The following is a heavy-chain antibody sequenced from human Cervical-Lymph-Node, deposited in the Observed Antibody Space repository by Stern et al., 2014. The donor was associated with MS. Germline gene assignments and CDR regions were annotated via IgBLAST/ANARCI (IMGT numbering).Heavy chain of an antibody. V-gene: IGHV3-9*01. J-gene: IGHJ4*02. CDR3: AKDINLRGTYYFDY. Sequence: EVQLVESGGGLVQTGRSLRLSCAASGFTFDDYALHWVRQAPGKGLEWVSGISWNSGNIGYADSVKGRFTISRDNAKNSLYLQMNSLRAEDTALYYCAKDINLRGTYYFDYWGQGTLVTVSS. CDR2: ISWNSGNI. CDR1: GFTFDDYA. D-gene: IGHD2-15*01.